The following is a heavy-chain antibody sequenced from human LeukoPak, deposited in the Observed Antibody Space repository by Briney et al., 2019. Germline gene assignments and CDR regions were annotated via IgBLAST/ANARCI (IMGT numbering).Heavy chain of an antibody. D-gene: IGHD6-13*01. CDR3: ALQHLGGIAASNFDY. Sequence: GGSLRLSCAASGFTFSSYAMSWVRQAPGKGLEWVSAISGSGGSTYYADSVKGRFTISRDNSKNTLYLQMNSLRAEDTAVYYCALQHLGGIAASNFDYWGQGTLVTVSS. CDR2: ISGSGGST. V-gene: IGHV3-23*01. CDR1: GFTFSSYA. J-gene: IGHJ4*02.